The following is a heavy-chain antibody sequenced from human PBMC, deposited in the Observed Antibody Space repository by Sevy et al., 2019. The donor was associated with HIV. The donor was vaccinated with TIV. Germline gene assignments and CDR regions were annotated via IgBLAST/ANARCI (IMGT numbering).Heavy chain of an antibody. CDR3: AKVSGGSGSYWPLFDY. CDR2: ISGSGGST. J-gene: IGHJ4*02. CDR1: GFTFSSYA. V-gene: IGHV3-23*01. Sequence: GGSLRLSCAASGFTFSSYAMSWVRQAPGKGLEWVSAISGSGGSTYYADSVKGRFTISRDNSKNTLYLQMNSLRAEDTAVYYCAKVSGGSGSYWPLFDYWGQGTLVTVSS. D-gene: IGHD1-26*01.